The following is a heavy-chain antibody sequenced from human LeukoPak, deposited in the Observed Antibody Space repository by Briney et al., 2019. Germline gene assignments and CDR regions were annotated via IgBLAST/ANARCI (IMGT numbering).Heavy chain of an antibody. CDR1: GYSISSGYY. Sequence: SETLSLTCAVSGYSISSGYYWGWIRQPPGKGLEWIGSIYHSGSTYYNPSLKSRVTISVDTSKNQFSLKLSSVTAADTAAYYCARRGYYDSSGYYYIDYXGQGTLVTVSS. CDR3: ARRGYYDSSGYYYIDY. V-gene: IGHV4-38-2*01. CDR2: IYHSGST. D-gene: IGHD3-22*01. J-gene: IGHJ4*02.